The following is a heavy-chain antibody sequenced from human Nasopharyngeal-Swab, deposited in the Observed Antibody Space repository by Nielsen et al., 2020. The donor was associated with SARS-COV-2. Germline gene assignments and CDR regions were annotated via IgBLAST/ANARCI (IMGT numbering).Heavy chain of an antibody. V-gene: IGHV3-7*01. CDR3: WRMTAYGKDV. CDR1: GFSFSSYW. CDR2: IKQDGSET. Sequence: GESLKISCAASGFSFSSYWMSWARQAPGKGLEWVANIKQDGSETYYGDSVKGRFTISRDNAKNSVYLQMNSLRAEDTAVYFCWRMTAYGKDVWGHGTTVNVYS. J-gene: IGHJ6*02. D-gene: IGHD2-8*01.